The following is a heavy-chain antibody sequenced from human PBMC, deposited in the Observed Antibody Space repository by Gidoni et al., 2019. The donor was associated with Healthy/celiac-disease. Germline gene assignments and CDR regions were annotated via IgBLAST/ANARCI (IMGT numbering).Heavy chain of an antibody. Sequence: SYGISWVRQAPGQVLEWMGWISAYNGNTNYAKKHQGRVTMTTDTSTSTAYMELRSLRSDDTAVYYCARASRYFDWWYGMDVWGQGTTVTVSS. CDR3: ARASRYFDWWYGMDV. V-gene: IGHV1-18*01. CDR2: ISAYNGNT. J-gene: IGHJ6*02. CDR1: SYG. D-gene: IGHD3-9*01.